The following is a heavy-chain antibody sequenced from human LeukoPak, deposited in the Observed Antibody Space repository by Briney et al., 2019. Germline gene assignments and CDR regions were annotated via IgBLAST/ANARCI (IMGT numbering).Heavy chain of an antibody. Sequence: GGSLRLSYAASGFTFSSYWMSWVRQAPGKGLEWVANIKQDGSEKYYVDSVKGRFTISRDNAKNSLYLQMNSLRAEDTAVYYCARVVDYGDHYYYYYYMDVWGKGTTVTVSS. CDR3: ARVVDYGDHYYYYYYMDV. J-gene: IGHJ6*03. V-gene: IGHV3-7*01. CDR2: IKQDGSEK. CDR1: GFTFSSYW. D-gene: IGHD4-17*01.